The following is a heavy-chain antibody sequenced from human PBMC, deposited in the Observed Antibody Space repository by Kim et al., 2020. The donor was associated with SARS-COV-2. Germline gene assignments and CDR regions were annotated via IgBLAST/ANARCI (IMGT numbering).Heavy chain of an antibody. V-gene: IGHV3-30*18. CDR2: ISYDGCNK. Sequence: GGSLRLSCAASGFTFSSYGMHWVRQAPGKGLEWVAVISYDGCNKYYADSVKGRFTISRDNSKNTLYLQMNSLRAEDTAVYYCAKDGTDYYGSGTYFDYWGQGTLVTVSS. CDR1: GFTFSSYG. CDR3: AKDGTDYYGSGTYFDY. J-gene: IGHJ4*02. D-gene: IGHD3-10*01.